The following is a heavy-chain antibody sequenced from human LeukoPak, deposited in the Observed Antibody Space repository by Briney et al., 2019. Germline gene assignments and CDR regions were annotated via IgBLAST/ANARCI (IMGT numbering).Heavy chain of an antibody. CDR1: GRSFSNYY. CDR2: INDSGRI. J-gene: IGHJ6*03. CDR3: ARRWNYGRNYYIDV. V-gene: IGHV4-34*01. Sequence: SETLSLTCAVYGRSFSNYYWSWIRQPPGKGLEWIGEINDSGRINYNPSLMGRVTISVDTSKNQFSLRLTSVTARDTAVYYCARRWNYGRNYYIDVWGKGATVSVSS. D-gene: IGHD1-7*01.